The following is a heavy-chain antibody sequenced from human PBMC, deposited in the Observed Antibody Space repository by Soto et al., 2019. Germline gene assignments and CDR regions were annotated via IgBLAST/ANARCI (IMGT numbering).Heavy chain of an antibody. CDR1: GSTLTTYP. V-gene: IGHV1-3*01. J-gene: IGHJ4*02. Sequence: ASVKVSCKASGSTLTTYPLHWVRQAPGQSLEWMGYITGASGDTRYSQKFHDRVTITRDTSANTAYLELNSLTSEDTAVYYCATALRFVDYLLKRWGQGTLVTVSS. D-gene: IGHD3-9*01. CDR3: ATALRFVDYLLKR. CDR2: ITGASGDT.